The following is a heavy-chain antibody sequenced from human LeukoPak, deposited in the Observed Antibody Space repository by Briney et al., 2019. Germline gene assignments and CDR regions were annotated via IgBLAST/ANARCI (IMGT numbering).Heavy chain of an antibody. CDR2: IWSDGSEK. CDR3: ARPGLGSTGGFDI. V-gene: IGHV3-33*01. D-gene: IGHD1-26*01. J-gene: IGHJ3*02. Sequence: GGSLRLSCAASGFVFSAYAMHWVRQAPGKGLEWVAVIWSDGSEKNYVDSVEGRFTISRDNSQNTLYLQMNSLRAEDTAVYYCARPGLGSTGGFDIWGHGTRVIVSS. CDR1: GFVFSAYA.